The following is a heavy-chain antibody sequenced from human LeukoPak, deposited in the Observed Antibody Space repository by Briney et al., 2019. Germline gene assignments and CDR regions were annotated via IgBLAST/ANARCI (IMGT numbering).Heavy chain of an antibody. CDR2: INPNSGGT. CDR3: ASGYSSSSGFDY. V-gene: IGHV1-2*06. Sequence: ASVKVSCKASGYTVTIYYMHWVRQAPGQGLEWMGRINPNSGGTNYVQKFQGRVTMTRDTSITTAYMELSRLRSDDTAVYYCASGYSSSSGFDYWGQGTLVTVSS. D-gene: IGHD6-6*01. J-gene: IGHJ4*02. CDR1: GYTVTIYY.